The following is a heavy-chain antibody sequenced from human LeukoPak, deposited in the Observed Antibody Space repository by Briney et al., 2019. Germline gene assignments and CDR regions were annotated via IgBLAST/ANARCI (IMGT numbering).Heavy chain of an antibody. Sequence: ETLSLTCTVSGGSISSSSYYWGWIRQPPGKGLVWVSRINGDGSTTYYADSVKGRLTISRDNSKNTLYLQMNSLRPEDTAVYYCARDLSPLSGDWHAGDYWGQGTLVTVSS. CDR1: GGSISSSSYY. J-gene: IGHJ4*02. V-gene: IGHV3-74*01. D-gene: IGHD2-21*02. CDR3: ARDLSPLSGDWHAGDY. CDR2: INGDGSTT.